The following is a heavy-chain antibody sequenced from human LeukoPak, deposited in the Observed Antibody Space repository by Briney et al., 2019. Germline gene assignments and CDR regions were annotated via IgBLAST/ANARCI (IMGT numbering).Heavy chain of an antibody. CDR3: AREKWFVTPEYFQH. CDR1: GFTFTNYW. Sequence: GGSLRLSCAVSGFTFTNYWMHWVRQVPGKGLVWVSRINTDGRSTSYADSVKGRFTISRDNSKNTLYLQMNSLRADDTAVYYCAREKWFVTPEYFQHWGQGTLVTVSS. V-gene: IGHV3-74*01. D-gene: IGHD3-10*01. J-gene: IGHJ1*01. CDR2: INTDGRST.